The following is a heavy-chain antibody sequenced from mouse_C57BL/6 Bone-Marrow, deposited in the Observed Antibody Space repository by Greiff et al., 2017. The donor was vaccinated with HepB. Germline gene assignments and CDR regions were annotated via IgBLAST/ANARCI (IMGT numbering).Heavy chain of an antibody. CDR3: TKGDYYGSSPYWYFDV. V-gene: IGHV1-5*01. J-gene: IGHJ1*03. CDR1: GYTFTSYW. Sequence: VHVKQSGTVLARPGASVKMSCKTSGYTFTSYWMHWVKQRPGQGLEWIGAIYPGNSDTSYNQKFKGKAKLTAVTSASTAYMELSSLTNEDSAVYYCTKGDYYGSSPYWYFDVWGTGTTVTVSS. CDR2: IYPGNSDT. D-gene: IGHD1-1*01.